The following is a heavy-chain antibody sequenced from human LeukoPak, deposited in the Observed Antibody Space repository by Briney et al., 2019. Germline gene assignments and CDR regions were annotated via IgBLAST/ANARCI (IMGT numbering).Heavy chain of an antibody. CDR1: GFTFSSYW. D-gene: IGHD3-10*01. CDR2: IKQDGSEK. CDR3: AREGFTMVPTAPAY. J-gene: IGHJ4*02. V-gene: IGHV3-7*01. Sequence: PGGSLRLSCAASGFTFSSYWMSWVRQAPGKGLEWVANIKQDGSEKYYVDSVKGRFTISRDNAKNSLYLQMNSLRAEDTAVYYCAREGFTMVPTAPAYWGQGTLVTVSP.